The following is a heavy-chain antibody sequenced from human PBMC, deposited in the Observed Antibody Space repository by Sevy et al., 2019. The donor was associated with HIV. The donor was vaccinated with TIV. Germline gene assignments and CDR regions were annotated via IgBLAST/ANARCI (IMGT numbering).Heavy chain of an antibody. J-gene: IGHJ6*02. V-gene: IGHV3-30*02. D-gene: IGHD2-2*01. CDR2: IRYDGSNK. Sequence: GGSLRLSCAASGFTFSSYGMHWVRQAPGKGLEWVAFIRYDGSNKYYADSVKGRFTISRDNSKNTLYLQMNSLRAEDTAVYYCAKDLRPAAMGEYYYYYGMDVWGQGTTVTVSS. CDR1: GFTFSSYG. CDR3: AKDLRPAAMGEYYYYYGMDV.